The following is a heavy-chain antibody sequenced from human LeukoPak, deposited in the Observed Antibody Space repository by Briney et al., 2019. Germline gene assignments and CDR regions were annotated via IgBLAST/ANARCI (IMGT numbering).Heavy chain of an antibody. J-gene: IGHJ6*03. V-gene: IGHV4-4*07. CDR3: ARSYNWNYYYYMDV. Sequence: LETLSLTCTVSGGSISSHYWSWIRQPAGKGLEWIGHIYTSGSTNYNPSLKSRVTMSVDTSKNQFSLKLSSVTAADTAVYYCARSYNWNYYYYMDVWGKGTTVTVSS. D-gene: IGHD1-20*01. CDR2: IYTSGST. CDR1: GGSISSHY.